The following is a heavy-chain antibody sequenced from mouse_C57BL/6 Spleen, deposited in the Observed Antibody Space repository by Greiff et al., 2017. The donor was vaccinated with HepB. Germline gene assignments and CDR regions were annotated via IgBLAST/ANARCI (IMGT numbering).Heavy chain of an antibody. CDR3: ARTTLASGSSYGY. Sequence: VQLQQSGPELVKPGASVKISCKASGYTFTDYYINWVKQRPGQGLEWIGWIFPGSGSTYYNEKFKGKATLTVDKSSSTAYMLLSSLTSEDSAVYFCARTTLASGSSYGYWGQGTTLTVSS. V-gene: IGHV1-75*01. CDR2: IFPGSGST. D-gene: IGHD1-1*01. CDR1: GYTFTDYY. J-gene: IGHJ2*01.